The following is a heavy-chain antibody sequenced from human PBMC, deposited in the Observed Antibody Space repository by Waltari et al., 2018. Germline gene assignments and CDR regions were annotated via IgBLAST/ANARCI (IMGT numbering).Heavy chain of an antibody. CDR2: IWNDGSN. J-gene: IGHJ4*02. CDR1: GLTFSSYG. D-gene: IGHD1-26*01. Sequence: QVQLVESGGGVVQPGRSLTLSCGASGLTFSSYGFHWVRQAPGKGLEWVAAIWNDGSNFYADSVKGRFTISRDNSKKTVYLEMNSLRDGDTALYYCARYSGSYLDYWGQGTLVTVSS. CDR3: ARYSGSYLDY. V-gene: IGHV3-33*01.